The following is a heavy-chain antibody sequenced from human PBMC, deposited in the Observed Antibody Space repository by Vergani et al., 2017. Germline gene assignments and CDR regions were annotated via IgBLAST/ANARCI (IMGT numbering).Heavy chain of an antibody. CDR3: AKVLVPAAIRDDAFDI. CDR2: ISYNGGNQ. D-gene: IGHD2-2*02. J-gene: IGHJ3*02. Sequence: QVQLVESGGNFVQPGRSLRLSCAAAGFKFSNFGMHWVRQVPGKGLEWVAFISYNGGNQYYADSVQGRFTISRDNTKNILYLQMNSLRAEDTAVYYCAKVLVPAAIRDDAFDIWGQGTMVTVSS. CDR1: GFKFSNFG. V-gene: IGHV3-33*05.